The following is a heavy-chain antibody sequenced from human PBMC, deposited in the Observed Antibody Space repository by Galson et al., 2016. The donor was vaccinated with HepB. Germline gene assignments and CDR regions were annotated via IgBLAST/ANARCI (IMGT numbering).Heavy chain of an antibody. CDR1: GFTLRTYS. D-gene: IGHD2-21*02. Sequence: LRLSCAASGFTLRTYSLTWVRQAPGKGLEWVSSTGTGTRYKYYADSVKGRFTISRDDPGNSLYLQMDSLRPEDTAVYFCAKSAEGLLRYSGLDVWGQGTTVTVSS. CDR3: AKSAEGLLRYSGLDV. J-gene: IGHJ6*02. V-gene: IGHV3-21*01. CDR2: TGTGTRYK.